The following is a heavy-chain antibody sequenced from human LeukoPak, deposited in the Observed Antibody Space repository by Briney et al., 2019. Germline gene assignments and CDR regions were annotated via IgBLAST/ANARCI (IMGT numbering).Heavy chain of an antibody. J-gene: IGHJ4*02. Sequence: ASVKVSCKASGYTFTSCAIHWVRQAPGQRLEWMGWIDAGNGKTKYSQNFQGRVTITRDTSATTAYMDLSSLRSEDTAVYYCARARWTSTATTYYLDHWGQGTLVTVSS. D-gene: IGHD4-17*01. V-gene: IGHV1-3*01. CDR1: GYTFTSCA. CDR2: IDAGNGKT. CDR3: ARARWTSTATTYYLDH.